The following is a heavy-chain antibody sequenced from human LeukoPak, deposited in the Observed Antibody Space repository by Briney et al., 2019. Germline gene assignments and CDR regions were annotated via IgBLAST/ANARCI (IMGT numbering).Heavy chain of an antibody. V-gene: IGHV3-74*01. D-gene: IGHD6-6*01. Sequence: GGSLRLSCAASGFTLSSYAMSRVRQAPGKGLEWVSRINIDGSSTLYADSVRGRFTISRDNAKNTLYLQMNSLRAEDTAMYYCARVGRDYSSSSPPDYWGQGTLVTVSS. J-gene: IGHJ4*02. CDR3: ARVGRDYSSSSPPDY. CDR2: INIDGSST. CDR1: GFTLSSYA.